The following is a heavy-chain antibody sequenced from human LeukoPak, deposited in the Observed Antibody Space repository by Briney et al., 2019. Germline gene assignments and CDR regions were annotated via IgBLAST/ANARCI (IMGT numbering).Heavy chain of an antibody. CDR2: ISGSGSST. J-gene: IGHJ4*02. CDR1: GFTFSSYA. Sequence: GGSLRLSCAASGFTFSSYAMSWVRQAPGKGLGWVSAISGSGSSTYYADSVKGRFTISRDNSKNTLYLQMNSLRAEDAAVYYCAKLDSIVVVPAAKGFDYWGQGTLVTVSS. CDR3: AKLDSIVVVPAAKGFDY. V-gene: IGHV3-23*01. D-gene: IGHD2-2*01.